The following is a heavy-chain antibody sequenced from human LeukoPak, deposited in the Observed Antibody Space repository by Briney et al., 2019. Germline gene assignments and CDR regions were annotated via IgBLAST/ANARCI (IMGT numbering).Heavy chain of an antibody. CDR1: GGAFGGYY. CDR3: AREVPGRGGDI. J-gene: IGHJ3*02. CDR2: INHSGST. V-gene: IGHV4-34*01. D-gene: IGHD3-10*01. Sequence: SETLSLTCAVYGGAFGGYYWSWIRQPPGKGLEWIGEINHSGSTNYNPSLKSRVTISVDTSKNQFSLKLSSVTAADTAVYYCAREVPGRGGDIWGQGTMVTVSS.